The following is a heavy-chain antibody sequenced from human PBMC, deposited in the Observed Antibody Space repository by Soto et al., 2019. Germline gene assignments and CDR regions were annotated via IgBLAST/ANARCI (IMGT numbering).Heavy chain of an antibody. CDR2: IKSKTDGGTT. CDR1: GFTFSNAW. D-gene: IGHD3-10*01. Sequence: EVQLVESGGGLVKPGGSLRLSCAASGFTFSNAWMSWVRQAPGKGLEWVGRIKSKTDGGTTDYAAPVKGRFTISRDDSKTTLYLEMNSLKTEDTAVYYCTTSALWFGDETWGQGTLVTVSS. J-gene: IGHJ5*02. CDR3: TTSALWFGDET. V-gene: IGHV3-15*01.